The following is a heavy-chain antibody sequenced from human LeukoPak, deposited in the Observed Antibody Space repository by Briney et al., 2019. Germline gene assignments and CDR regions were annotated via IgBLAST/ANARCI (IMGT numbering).Heavy chain of an antibody. J-gene: IGHJ4*02. V-gene: IGHV3-30*04. D-gene: IGHD5-18*01. CDR3: ARDSTGYGYEEWY. CDR2: ISYDGSNK. Sequence: PGGSLRLSCAASGFTFSSYAMHWVRQAPGKGLEWVAVISYDGSNKYYADSVKGRFTISRDNSKNTLYLQMNSLRAEDTAVYYCARDSTGYGYEEWYWGQGTLVTVSS. CDR1: GFTFSSYA.